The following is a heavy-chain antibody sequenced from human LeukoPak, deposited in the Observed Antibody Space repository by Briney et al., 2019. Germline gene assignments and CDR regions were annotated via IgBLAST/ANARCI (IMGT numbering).Heavy chain of an antibody. CDR3: AKGLDYGDYKWFDP. Sequence: PGGSPRLSCAASGFTFSSYAMSWVRQAPGKGLEWVSAISGSGGSTYYADSVKGRFTISRDNSKNTLYLQMNSLRAEDTAVYYCAKGLDYGDYKWFDPWGQGTLVTASS. J-gene: IGHJ5*02. V-gene: IGHV3-23*01. D-gene: IGHD4-17*01. CDR1: GFTFSSYA. CDR2: ISGSGGST.